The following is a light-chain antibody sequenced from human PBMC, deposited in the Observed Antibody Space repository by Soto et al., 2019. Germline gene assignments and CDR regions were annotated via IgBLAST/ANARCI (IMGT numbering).Light chain of an antibody. CDR1: QNINDL. Sequence: DIQMTQSPSTLSASVGDRVTITCRASQNINDLLAWSQQKPGKAANLLIYKASSLESGVPARVSGSGYGTEFTLTISSLQPDDFATFYFQQYSTYSRAFGQGTKVDIK. J-gene: IGKJ1*01. V-gene: IGKV1-5*03. CDR2: KAS. CDR3: QQYSTYSRA.